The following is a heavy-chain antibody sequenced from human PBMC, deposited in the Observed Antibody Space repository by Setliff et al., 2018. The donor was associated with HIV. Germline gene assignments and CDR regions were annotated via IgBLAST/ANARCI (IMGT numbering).Heavy chain of an antibody. CDR1: GYTFLNYD. Sequence: ASVNVSCKSLGYTFLNYDIFWVRQATGQGLEWMARMNPFSGDTAFAQKFHGRVTLTRNTSRRTAYMTLNTLKYEDTAVYYCTRGPWGYDFWNGPSPMEVWGQGTSVTVSS. D-gene: IGHD3-3*01. V-gene: IGHV1-8*01. J-gene: IGHJ6*02. CDR2: MNPFSGDT. CDR3: TRGPWGYDFWNGPSPMEV.